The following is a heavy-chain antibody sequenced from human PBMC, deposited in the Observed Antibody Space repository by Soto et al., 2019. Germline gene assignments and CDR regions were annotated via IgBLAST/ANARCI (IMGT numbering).Heavy chain of an antibody. V-gene: IGHV3-11*05. J-gene: IGHJ6*02. CDR1: GFTFSDYY. CDR2: ISSSSSYT. CDR3: ASGRLYDLYYYSGMDV. Sequence: QVQLVESGGGLVKPGGSLRLSCAASGFTFSDYYMSWIRQAPGKGLEWVSYISSSSSYTNYADSVKGRFTISRDNAKNSLYLQMNSLRAEDTAVYYCASGRLYDLYYYSGMDVWGQGTTVTVSS. D-gene: IGHD5-12*01.